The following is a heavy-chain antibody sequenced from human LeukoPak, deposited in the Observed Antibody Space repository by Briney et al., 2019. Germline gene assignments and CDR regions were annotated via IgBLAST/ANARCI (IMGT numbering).Heavy chain of an antibody. Sequence: PGRSLRLSCAASGFTFDDYAMHWVRQAPGKGLEWVSGISWNSGSIGYADSVKGRFTISRDNAKNSLYLQTNSLRAEDTALYYCAKDERPVSPYSSGWYGPIDYWGQGTLVTVS. J-gene: IGHJ4*02. CDR3: AKDERPVSPYSSGWYGPIDY. CDR2: ISWNSGSI. CDR1: GFTFDDYA. D-gene: IGHD6-19*01. V-gene: IGHV3-9*01.